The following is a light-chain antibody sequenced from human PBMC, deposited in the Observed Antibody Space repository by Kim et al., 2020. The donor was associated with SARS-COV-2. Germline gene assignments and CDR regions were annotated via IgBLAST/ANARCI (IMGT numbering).Light chain of an antibody. CDR3: NSRDSSGNHYV. V-gene: IGLV3-19*01. Sequence: SSDLTQDPAVSVALGQTVRITCQGDSLRSYYASWYQQKPGQAPVLVIYGKNNRPSGIPDRFSGSSSGNTASLTITGAQAEYEADYYCNSRDSSGNHYVFG. CDR2: GKN. CDR1: SLRSYY. J-gene: IGLJ1*01.